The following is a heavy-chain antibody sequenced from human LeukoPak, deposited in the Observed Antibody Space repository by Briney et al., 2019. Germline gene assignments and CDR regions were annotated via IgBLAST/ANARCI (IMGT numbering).Heavy chain of an antibody. CDR1: GYSFTSYW. Sequence: GESLKISCKGSGYSFTSYWIGWVRQMPGKGLEWMGIIYPGDSDTRYSPSFQGQVTISADKSISTAYPQWSSLKASDTAMYYCAASTGSAQYYYYGMDVWGQGTTVTVSS. J-gene: IGHJ6*02. CDR2: IYPGDSDT. V-gene: IGHV5-51*01. D-gene: IGHD1-14*01. CDR3: AASTGSAQYYYYGMDV.